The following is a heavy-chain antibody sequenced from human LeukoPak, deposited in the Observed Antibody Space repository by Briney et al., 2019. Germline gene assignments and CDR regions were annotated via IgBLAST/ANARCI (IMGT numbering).Heavy chain of an antibody. CDR2: ISSNGGST. Sequence: GGSLRLSCAASGFTFSSYAMHWVRQAPGKGLEYVSAISSNGGSTYYANSVKGRSTISRDNSKNTLYLQMGSLRAEDMAVYYCARRDLVGYFDYWGQGTLVTVSS. CDR1: GFTFSSYA. V-gene: IGHV3-64*01. J-gene: IGHJ4*02. D-gene: IGHD2-15*01. CDR3: ARRDLVGYFDY.